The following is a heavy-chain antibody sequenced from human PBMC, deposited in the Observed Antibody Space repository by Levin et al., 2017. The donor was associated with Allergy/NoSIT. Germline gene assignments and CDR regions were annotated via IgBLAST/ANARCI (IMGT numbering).Heavy chain of an antibody. V-gene: IGHV3-73*01. CDR3: TRALRAAAGNDYFDY. D-gene: IGHD6-13*01. Sequence: GESLKISCAASGFTFSGSAMHWVRQASGKGLEWVGRIRSKANSYATAYAASVKGRFTISRDDSKNTAYLQMNSLKTEDTAVYYCTRALRAAAGNDYFDYWGQGTLVTVSS. CDR2: IRSKANSYAT. J-gene: IGHJ4*02. CDR1: GFTFSGSA.